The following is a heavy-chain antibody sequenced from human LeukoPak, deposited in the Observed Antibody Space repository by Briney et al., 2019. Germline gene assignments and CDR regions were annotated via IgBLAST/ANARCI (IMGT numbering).Heavy chain of an antibody. CDR1: GYTFTSYY. CDR3: ARTGLVEYYFDY. J-gene: IGHJ4*02. CDR2: INPSGGST. V-gene: IGHV1-46*01. Sequence: ASVKVFCKASGYTFTSYYMHWVRQAPGQGLEWMGIINPSGGSTSYAQKFQGRVTMTRDTSTSTVYMELSSLRSEDTAVYYCARTGLVEYYFDYWGQGTLVTVSS. D-gene: IGHD2-2*01.